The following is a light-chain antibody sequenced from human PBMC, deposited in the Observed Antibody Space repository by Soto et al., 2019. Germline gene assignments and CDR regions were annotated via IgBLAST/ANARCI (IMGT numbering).Light chain of an antibody. CDR3: QQYGSSPIT. CDR2: GAS. V-gene: IGKV3-20*01. CDR1: QSVSSSY. J-gene: IGKJ5*01. Sequence: EIVVTHSPGIPSCSPGERDNLYLXXSQSVSSSYLAWYQQKPGQAPRLLIYGASSRATGIPDRFSGSGSGTDFTLTISRLEPEDFAVYYCQQYGSSPITFGQGTRLEIK.